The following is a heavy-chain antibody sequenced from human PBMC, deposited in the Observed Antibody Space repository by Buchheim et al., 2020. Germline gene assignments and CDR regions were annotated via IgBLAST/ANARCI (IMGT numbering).Heavy chain of an antibody. CDR3: ARVDVSIAAASFDY. Sequence: EVQLVESGGGLVQPGGSLRLSCAASGFTFSSYWKSWVRQAPGKGLEWVANIKQDGSEKYYVDSVKGRFTISRDNAKNSLYLQMNSLRAEDTAVYYCARVDVSIAAASFDYWGQGTL. V-gene: IGHV3-7*01. J-gene: IGHJ4*02. CDR1: GFTFSSYW. D-gene: IGHD6-13*01. CDR2: IKQDGSEK.